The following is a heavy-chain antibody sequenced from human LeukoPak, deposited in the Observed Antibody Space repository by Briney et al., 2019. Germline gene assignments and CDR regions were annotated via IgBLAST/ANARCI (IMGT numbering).Heavy chain of an antibody. J-gene: IGHJ4*02. Sequence: PSETLSLTCAVYGGSFSGYYWSWIRQPPGKGLEWIGEINHSGSTNYNPSLKSRVTISVDTSKNQFSLKLSSVTAADTAVYYCTRRRVWSAFDYWGQGTLVTVSS. CDR1: GGSFSGYY. V-gene: IGHV4-34*01. D-gene: IGHD2-8*02. CDR3: TRRRVWSAFDY. CDR2: INHSGST.